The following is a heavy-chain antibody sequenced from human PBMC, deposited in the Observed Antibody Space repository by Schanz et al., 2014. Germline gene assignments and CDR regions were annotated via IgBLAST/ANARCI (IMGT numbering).Heavy chain of an antibody. Sequence: QVQLVQSGAEVKKPGASVKVSCKASGYTFTNFYIHWVRQAPGQGLEWVGIINPSGGGTSYALRFQDRVTVTRDTSRSTVYMELSSLRSEDTAVYYCARDDRAYYYGMDVWGQGTTVTVSS. V-gene: IGHV1-46*01. CDR1: GYTFTNFY. CDR2: INPSGGGT. D-gene: IGHD3-22*01. CDR3: ARDDRAYYYGMDV. J-gene: IGHJ6*02.